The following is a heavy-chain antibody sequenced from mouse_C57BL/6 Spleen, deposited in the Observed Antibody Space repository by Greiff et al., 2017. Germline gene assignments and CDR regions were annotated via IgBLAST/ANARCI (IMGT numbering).Heavy chain of an antibody. CDR2: IYPGSGST. J-gene: IGHJ3*01. CDR3: ARIEGLPEGAWFAY. Sequence: QVQLQQPGAELVKPGASVKMSCKASGYTFTSYWITWVKQRPGQGLEWIGDIYPGSGSTNYNEKFKSKATLTVDTSSSTAYMQLSSLTSEDSAVYYCARIEGLPEGAWFAYWGQGTLVTVSA. D-gene: IGHD2-4*01. CDR1: GYTFTSYW. V-gene: IGHV1-55*01.